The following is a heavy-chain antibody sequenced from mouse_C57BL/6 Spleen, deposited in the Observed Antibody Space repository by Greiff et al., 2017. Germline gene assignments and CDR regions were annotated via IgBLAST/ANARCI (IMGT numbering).Heavy chain of an antibody. CDR1: GFTFSDYG. Sequence: EVHLVESGGGLVQPGGSLKLSCSASGFTFSDYGMAWVRQAPRKGPEWVAFISNLAYSIYYADTVTGRFTISRENAKNTLYLEMSSLRSEDTAMYYCARHGGYDGYYGGFAYWGQGTLVTVSA. D-gene: IGHD2-3*01. CDR2: ISNLAYSI. CDR3: ARHGGYDGYYGGFAY. V-gene: IGHV5-15*01. J-gene: IGHJ3*01.